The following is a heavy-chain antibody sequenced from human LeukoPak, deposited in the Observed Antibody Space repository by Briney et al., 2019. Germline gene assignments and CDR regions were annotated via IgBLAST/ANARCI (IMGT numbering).Heavy chain of an antibody. J-gene: IGHJ4*02. CDR1: GITLSNYG. CDR2: LSGSGGGT. CDR3: ARRTLGVVRGVIDY. Sequence: GGSLRLSCAVSGITLSNYGMSWVRQAPGKGLEWVAGLSGSGGGTNYADSVQGRFTVSRDNSKNTLHLQMNSLRAEDTAVYYCARRTLGVVRGVIDYWGQGTLVTVSS. V-gene: IGHV3-23*01. D-gene: IGHD3-10*01.